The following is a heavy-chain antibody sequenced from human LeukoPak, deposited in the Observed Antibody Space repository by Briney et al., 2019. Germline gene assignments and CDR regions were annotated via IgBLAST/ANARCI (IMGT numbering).Heavy chain of an antibody. V-gene: IGHV1-18*01. CDR2: ISAYNSNT. J-gene: IGHJ5*02. Sequence: ASVKVSCKASGYTFTNYIISWVRQAPGQGLEWMGWISAYNSNTNYAQKLQGRVTMTTDTSTATAHMELRSLRSDDTAVYYCSRGGNYFRFDPWGQGTLVTVSS. CDR1: GYTFTNYI. CDR3: SRGGNYFRFDP. D-gene: IGHD1-26*01.